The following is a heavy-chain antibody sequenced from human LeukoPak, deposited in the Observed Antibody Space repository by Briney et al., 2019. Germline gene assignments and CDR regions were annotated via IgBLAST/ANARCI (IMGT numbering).Heavy chain of an antibody. V-gene: IGHV1-2*02. CDR2: INPNSGGT. CDR1: GYTFTDYY. J-gene: IGHJ5*02. Sequence: ASVKVSCKTSGYTFTDYYLHWVRQAPGQGLEWMGWINPNSGGTNYAQKFQGRVTMTRDTSISTAYMELSRLRSDDTAVYYCARDGDYYGSGSRLFDPWGQGTLVTVSS. CDR3: ARDGDYYGSGSRLFDP. D-gene: IGHD3-10*01.